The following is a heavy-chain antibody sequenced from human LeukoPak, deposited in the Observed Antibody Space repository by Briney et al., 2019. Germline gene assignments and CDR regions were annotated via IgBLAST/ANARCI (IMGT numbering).Heavy chain of an antibody. CDR3: ARGPKLHVDIVATIRGYYYMDV. CDR2: INHSGST. CDR1: GWPFSGYY. Sequence: SETLSLTCAVYGWPFSGYYWSWIRQPPGKGLEWIGEINHSGSTNYNPSLKSRVTISVDTSKNQFSLKLSSVTAADTAVYYCARGPKLHVDIVATIRGYYYMDVWGKGTAVTVSS. J-gene: IGHJ6*03. D-gene: IGHD5-12*01. V-gene: IGHV4-34*01.